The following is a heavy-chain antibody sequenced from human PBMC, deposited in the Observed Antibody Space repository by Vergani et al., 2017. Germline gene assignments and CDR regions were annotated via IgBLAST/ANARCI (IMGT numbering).Heavy chain of an antibody. Sequence: QVKLEESGGGVVQPGRSLRLSCAASGFSFGNYAMHWVRQAPGKGLEWVGVISYDGTEKKYADSVNGRFTISRDNAQNTLYLQMNSLTVEDTGVYYCARARCIETCYMSNWLDSWGQGTLVTVSS. CDR1: GFSFGNYA. CDR3: ARARCIETCYMSNWLDS. J-gene: IGHJ5*01. CDR2: ISYDGTEK. D-gene: IGHD3-9*01. V-gene: IGHV3-30-3*01.